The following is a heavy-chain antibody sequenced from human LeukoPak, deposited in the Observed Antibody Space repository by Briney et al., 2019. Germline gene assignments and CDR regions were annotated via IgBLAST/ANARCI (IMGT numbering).Heavy chain of an antibody. D-gene: IGHD1-26*01. CDR1: GYTFTSYG. CDR3: ARAEWELLPFDY. J-gene: IGHJ4*02. Sequence: ASVKVSCKASGYTFTSYGISWVRQAPGQGLEWMGWISAYNGNKNYAQKLQGRVTMTTDTSTSTAYMELRSLRSDDTAVYYSARAEWELLPFDYWGQGTLVTVSS. V-gene: IGHV1-18*01. CDR2: ISAYNGNK.